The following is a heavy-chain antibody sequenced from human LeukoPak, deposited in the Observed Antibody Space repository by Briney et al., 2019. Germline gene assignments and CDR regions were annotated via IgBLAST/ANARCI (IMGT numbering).Heavy chain of an antibody. CDR3: ARERLVGDHYYDSSGYYRVSPTRDFDY. V-gene: IGHV4-39*07. CDR2: IYYSGST. J-gene: IGHJ4*02. Sequence: PSETLSLTCTVSGGSISSSSYYWGWIRQPPGKGLEWIGSIYYSGSTYYNPSLKSRVTISVDTSKNQFSLKLSSVTAADTAVYYCARERLVGDHYYDSSGYYRVSPTRDFDYWGQGTLVTVSS. D-gene: IGHD3-22*01. CDR1: GGSISSSSYY.